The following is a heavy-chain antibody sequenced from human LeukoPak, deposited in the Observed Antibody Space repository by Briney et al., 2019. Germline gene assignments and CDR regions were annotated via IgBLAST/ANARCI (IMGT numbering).Heavy chain of an antibody. CDR3: ARHEGSTGWYYY. Sequence: SETLSLTCTVSGGSVTTYYWSWIRQPPGKGPEWIAYIYDSGTSSGTTKYNPSLNSRVTISVDRSKNQFSLKLRSVTAADTAVYYCARHEGSTGWYYYWGPGTLVTVSS. D-gene: IGHD6-19*01. CDR1: GGSVTTYY. J-gene: IGHJ4*02. V-gene: IGHV4-59*08. CDR2: IYDSGTSSGTT.